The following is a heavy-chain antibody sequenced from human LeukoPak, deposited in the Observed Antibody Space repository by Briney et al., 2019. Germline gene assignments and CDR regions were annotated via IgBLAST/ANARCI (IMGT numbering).Heavy chain of an antibody. D-gene: IGHD3-10*01. CDR2: IRYDGSNK. CDR1: GFTFSSHG. J-gene: IGHJ4*02. CDR3: AKGGDPLLWFGELAN. V-gene: IGHV3-30*02. Sequence: GGSLRLSCAASGFTFSSHGMHWVRQAPGKGLEWVAFIRYDGSNKYYADSVKGRFTISRDNSKNTLYLQMNSLRAEDTAVYYCAKGGDPLLWFGELANWGQGTLVTVSS.